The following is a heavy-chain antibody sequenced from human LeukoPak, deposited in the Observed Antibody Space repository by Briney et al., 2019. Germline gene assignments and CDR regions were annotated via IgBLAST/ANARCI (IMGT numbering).Heavy chain of an antibody. D-gene: IGHD2-21*02. CDR3: ARLSGRVCGGDCYLI. Sequence: PSETLSLTCTVSGGSISSSSYYWGWIRQPPGKGLEWIGSIYYSGSTYYNPSLKSRVTISVDTSKNQFSLKLSSVTAADTAVYYCARLSGRVCGGDCYLIWGQGTMVTVSS. CDR2: IYYSGST. V-gene: IGHV4-39*01. CDR1: GGSISSSSYY. J-gene: IGHJ3*02.